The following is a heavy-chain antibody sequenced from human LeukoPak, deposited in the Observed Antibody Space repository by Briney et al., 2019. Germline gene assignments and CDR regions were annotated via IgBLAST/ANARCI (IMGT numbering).Heavy chain of an antibody. D-gene: IGHD5-24*01. J-gene: IGHJ5*02. Sequence: SQTLSLTCTVSGSSISIGGYYWSWIRQHPGKGLEWIGYTYYSGSTYYNPSLKSRITISVDTSKRQFSLKLSSVTAADTAVYYCARHVAMATIGDWFDPWGQGTLDTVSS. CDR2: TYYSGST. V-gene: IGHV4-31*03. CDR1: GSSISIGGYY. CDR3: ARHVAMATIGDWFDP.